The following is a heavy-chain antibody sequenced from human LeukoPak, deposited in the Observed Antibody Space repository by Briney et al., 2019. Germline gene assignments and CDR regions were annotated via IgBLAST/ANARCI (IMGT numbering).Heavy chain of an antibody. D-gene: IGHD3-9*01. Sequence: PSETLSLTCAVYGGSFSGYYWSWIRQPPGKGLEWIGEINHSGSTNYNPSLKSRVTISVDTSKNQFSLKLSSVTAEDTAVYYCAKVCDILTGDAFDIWGQGTMVTVSS. V-gene: IGHV4-34*01. CDR3: AKVCDILTGDAFDI. J-gene: IGHJ3*02. CDR2: INHSGST. CDR1: GGSFSGYY.